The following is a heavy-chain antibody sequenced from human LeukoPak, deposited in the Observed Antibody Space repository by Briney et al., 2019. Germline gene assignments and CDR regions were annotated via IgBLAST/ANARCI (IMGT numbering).Heavy chain of an antibody. D-gene: IGHD3-22*01. Sequence: PGGSLRLSCAASGFTFSNFWMHWVRQVPGKGLVWVSRIKADGSSTTYADSVKGRFTTPRDNAKNTVYLQMNSLRAEDTAVYYCANDRGYSFDYWGQGTLVTVSS. CDR1: GFTFSNFW. CDR3: ANDRGYSFDY. CDR2: IKADGSST. J-gene: IGHJ4*02. V-gene: IGHV3-74*01.